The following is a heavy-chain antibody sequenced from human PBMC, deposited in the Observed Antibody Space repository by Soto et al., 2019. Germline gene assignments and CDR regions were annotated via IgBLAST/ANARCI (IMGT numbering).Heavy chain of an antibody. D-gene: IGHD3-22*01. CDR3: ARAVESSGYYYEEQFGDY. Sequence: QVQLVQSGAEVKKPGSSVKVSCKASGGTFSSYAISWVRQAPGQGLEWMGGIIPIFGTANYAQKFQGRVTITADKSTSPAYMELSSLRSEDTAVYYCARAVESSGYYYEEQFGDYWGQGTLVTVSS. CDR2: IIPIFGTA. CDR1: GGTFSSYA. J-gene: IGHJ4*02. V-gene: IGHV1-69*06.